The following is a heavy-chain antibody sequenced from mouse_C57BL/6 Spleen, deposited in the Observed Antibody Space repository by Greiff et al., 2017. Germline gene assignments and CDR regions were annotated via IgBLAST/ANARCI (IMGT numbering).Heavy chain of an antibody. CDR1: GYTFTSYW. CDR3: ARSGGNLDY. Sequence: EVQLQQPGAELVMPGASVKLSCKASGYTFTSYWMHWVKQRPGQGLEWIGRIDPEDGETKSAPKFQGQATITADTSSNTAYLQLSSLTSEDTAVYYCARSGGNLDYWGQGTTLTVSS. CDR2: IDPEDGET. D-gene: IGHD2-1*01. V-gene: IGHV14-2*01. J-gene: IGHJ2*01.